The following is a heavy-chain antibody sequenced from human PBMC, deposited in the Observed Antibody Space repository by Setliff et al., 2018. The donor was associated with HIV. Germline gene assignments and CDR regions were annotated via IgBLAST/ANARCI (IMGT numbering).Heavy chain of an antibody. CDR2: VYHSGTT. V-gene: IGHV4-39*07. CDR1: GGSISSGDYY. J-gene: IGHJ4*02. Sequence: SETLSLTCTVSGGSISSGDYYWSWIRQHPGKGLEWIGSVYHSGTTYYNPSLKSRVTISVDMSNNQFSLKVTSVTAADTAVYYCMRGRSITIFGVAYLDFWGQGTQVTVSS. CDR3: MRGRSITIFGVAYLDF. D-gene: IGHD3-3*01.